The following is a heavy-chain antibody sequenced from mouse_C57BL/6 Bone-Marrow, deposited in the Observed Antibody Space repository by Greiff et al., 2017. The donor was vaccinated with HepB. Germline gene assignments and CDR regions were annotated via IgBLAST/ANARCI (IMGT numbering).Heavy chain of an antibody. CDR3: ARRWLLRLEYAMDY. Sequence: EVQLVESGGGLVKPGGSLKLSCAASGFTFSDYGMHWVRQAPEKGLEWVAYISSGSSTIYYADTVKGRFTISRDNAKNTLFLQMTSLRSEDTAMYYCARRWLLRLEYAMDYWGQGTSVTVSS. V-gene: IGHV5-17*01. CDR1: GFTFSDYG. D-gene: IGHD2-3*01. J-gene: IGHJ4*01. CDR2: ISSGSSTI.